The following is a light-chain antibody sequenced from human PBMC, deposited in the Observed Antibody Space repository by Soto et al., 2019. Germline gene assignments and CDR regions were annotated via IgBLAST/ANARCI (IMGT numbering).Light chain of an antibody. CDR1: SSNIGSYVGNNY. Sequence: QSVLTQPPSASGTPGQRVTISCSGSSSNIGSYVGNNYVYWYQQLPGTATKLLILRNDHRLSGVPDRISGSKSGTSASLAISGLRCEDEAEYYCASWDDSLSGWVFGGGTKLTVL. V-gene: IGLV1-47*01. CDR2: RND. CDR3: ASWDDSLSGWV. J-gene: IGLJ3*02.